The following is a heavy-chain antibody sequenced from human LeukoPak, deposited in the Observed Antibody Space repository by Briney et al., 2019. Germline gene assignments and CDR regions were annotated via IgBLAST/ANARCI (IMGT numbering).Heavy chain of an antibody. D-gene: IGHD3-10*01. CDR2: VKSDGSDA. V-gene: IGHV3-74*01. CDR1: GSTFSRYW. J-gene: IGHJ4*02. CDR3: TTGIGNYYYY. Sequence: PGGSLRLSCAASGSTFSRYWMHRVRQAPGQGLVWVSRVKSDGSDAIYADSVKGRFTISRDNAKNTLYLQMDSLRAEDTAVYYCTTGIGNYYYYWGQGTLVTVAS.